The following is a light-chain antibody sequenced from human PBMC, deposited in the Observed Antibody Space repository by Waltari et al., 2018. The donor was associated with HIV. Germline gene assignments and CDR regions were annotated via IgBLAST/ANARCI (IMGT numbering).Light chain of an antibody. J-gene: IGLJ2*01. V-gene: IGLV2-14*01. CDR2: EVN. Sequence: QSALTQPASVSGSPGQSITISCTGTSSDVGAYNYVCWYQQHPGKAPKLMIYEVNTRPSGGSTRCSGSKSGTTAPLTISWLQAEDEADYYCSSYTTRNSRFFGGGTKLTVL. CDR3: SSYTTRNSRF. CDR1: SSDVGAYNY.